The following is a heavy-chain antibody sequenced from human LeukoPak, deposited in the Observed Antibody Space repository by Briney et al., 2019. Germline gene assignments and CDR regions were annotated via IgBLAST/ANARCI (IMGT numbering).Heavy chain of an antibody. Sequence: SETLSLTCAVYGGSFSGYYWSWIRQPPGKGLEWIGEINHSGSTNYNPSLKSRVTISVDTSKNQFSLKLSSVTAADTAVYYCAGYYYGSGSYYTFAPWGQGTLVTVSS. D-gene: IGHD3-10*01. J-gene: IGHJ5*02. V-gene: IGHV4-34*01. CDR2: INHSGST. CDR3: AGYYYGSGSYYTFAP. CDR1: GGSFSGYY.